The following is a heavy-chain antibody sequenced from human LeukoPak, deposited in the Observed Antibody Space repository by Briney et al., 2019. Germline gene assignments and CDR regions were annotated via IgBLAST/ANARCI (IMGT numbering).Heavy chain of an antibody. J-gene: IGHJ6*02. Sequence: PGGSLRLSCVASEFTFSSYNMNWVRQAPGQGLEWISYITSGSSATYYADSVKGRFTISRDNAKNPLSLQMNSLRDEDTAVYYCARGGYNPQYYYYAMDVWGQGTTVTASS. V-gene: IGHV3-48*02. CDR2: ITSGSSAT. D-gene: IGHD5-18*01. CDR3: ARGGYNPQYYYYAMDV. CDR1: EFTFSSYN.